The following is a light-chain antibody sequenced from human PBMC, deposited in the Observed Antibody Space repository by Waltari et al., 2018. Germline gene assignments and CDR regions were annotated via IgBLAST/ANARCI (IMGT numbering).Light chain of an antibody. V-gene: IGLV2-14*03. CDR2: DVH. Sequence: QSALTQPASVSGSPGQSITIPCTGTSNDVGASDCVSWYQHHPGKVPQLLIYDVHNRPSGASDRFSGSKSGNTASLTISGLQAGDEADYYCASKTNNAAVLFGGGTKVTVL. CDR3: ASKTNNAAVL. CDR1: SNDVGASDC. J-gene: IGLJ3*02.